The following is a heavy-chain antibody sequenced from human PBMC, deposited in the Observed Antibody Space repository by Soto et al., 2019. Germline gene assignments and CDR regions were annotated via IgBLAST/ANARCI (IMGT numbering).Heavy chain of an antibody. V-gene: IGHV3-11*01. Sequence: QVQLVESGGGLVEPGGSLRLSCVASGFRFSDHYMTWIRQAPGKGLEWVSKISGGGTTIYYADSVKGRFTVSRDNAKNSLYLQMNSLRAEDTAVYYCASDPYCYASGFWGQGALVTVAS. J-gene: IGHJ4*02. D-gene: IGHD2-2*01. CDR3: ASDPYCYASGF. CDR1: GFRFSDHY. CDR2: ISGGGTTI.